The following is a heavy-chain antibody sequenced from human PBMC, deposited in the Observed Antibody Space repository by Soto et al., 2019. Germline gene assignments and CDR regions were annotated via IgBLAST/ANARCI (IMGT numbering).Heavy chain of an antibody. J-gene: IGHJ4*02. Sequence: ASVKVSCKASGGSLSTNPISWVRQAPGQGLEWMGGTGSGTGPGNHAQKFQGRLTVTADKSTSTVYMELTNLSSEDTAVYYCARRDSGGFYRFFDSWGQGTLVTVSS. D-gene: IGHD2-15*01. V-gene: IGHV1-69*06. CDR3: ARRDSGGFYRFFDS. CDR1: GGSLSTNP. CDR2: TGSGTGPG.